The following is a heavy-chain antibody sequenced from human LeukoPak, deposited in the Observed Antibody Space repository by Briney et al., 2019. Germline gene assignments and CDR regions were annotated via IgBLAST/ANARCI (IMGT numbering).Heavy chain of an antibody. Sequence: SETLSLTCAVSGDXINNNYCWTWVRQPPGKGLEWIGEIYHRGTTNYNPSLKSRVTISVDKSKNQFSLNLNSVTAADTAVYYCARGLLRGVSDYWGQGTLVTVSS. V-gene: IGHV4-4*02. CDR1: GDXINNNYC. D-gene: IGHD3-10*01. J-gene: IGHJ4*02. CDR2: IYHRGTT. CDR3: ARGLLRGVSDY.